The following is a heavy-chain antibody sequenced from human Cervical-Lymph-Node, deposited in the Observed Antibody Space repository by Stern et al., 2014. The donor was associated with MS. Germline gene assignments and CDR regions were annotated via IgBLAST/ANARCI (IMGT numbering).Heavy chain of an antibody. CDR1: GFSVSRYY. D-gene: IGHD3-3*01. CDR3: ARDWGAIYDDDDFDI. Sequence: VQLVQSGGGLIQPGGSLRLSCAASGFSVSRYYMNWVRQAPGKGLEWVSLIYRGGNSYNADTYYADSVKGRFAVSRDDSKNTLFLQMNGLRAEDTATYYCARDWGAIYDDDDFDIWGQGTRVTVSS. V-gene: IGHV3-53*01. J-gene: IGHJ3*02. CDR2: IYRGGNSYNADT.